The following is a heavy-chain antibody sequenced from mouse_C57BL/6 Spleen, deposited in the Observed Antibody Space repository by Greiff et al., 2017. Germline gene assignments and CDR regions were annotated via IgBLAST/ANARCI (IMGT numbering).Heavy chain of an antibody. CDR1: GYTFTGYW. CDR2: IHPNSGST. V-gene: IGHV1-64*01. CDR3: ASYYAMDY. Sequence: QVQLQQSGAELMKPGASVKLSCKATGYTFTGYWIEWVKQRPGQGLEWIGMIHPNSGSTNYNEKFKSKATLTVDKSSSTAYMQLSSLTSEDSAVYYCASYYAMDYWGQGTSVTVSS. J-gene: IGHJ4*01.